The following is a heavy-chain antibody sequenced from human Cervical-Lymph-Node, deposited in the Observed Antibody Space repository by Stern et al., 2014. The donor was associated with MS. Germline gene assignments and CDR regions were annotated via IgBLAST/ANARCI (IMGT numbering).Heavy chain of an antibody. J-gene: IGHJ4*02. CDR1: GFTFSDYY. V-gene: IGHV3-72*01. CDR3: SRDASGDY. CDR2: SRNNAKGYTT. Sequence: EVQLVESGGGLVQPGGSLRLSCAASGFTFSDYYIDWVRQAPGKGLEWVGRSRNNAKGYTTDYASSVKGRFTISRDASTQSVYLQMNSLKTEDKAVYYCSRDASGDYWGPGTVVTVSS.